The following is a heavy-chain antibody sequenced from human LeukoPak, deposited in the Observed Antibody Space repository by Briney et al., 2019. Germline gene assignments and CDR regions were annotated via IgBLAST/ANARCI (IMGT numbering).Heavy chain of an antibody. CDR2: LYYSGST. V-gene: IGHV4-59*01. CDR3: ARGITIFEIDY. D-gene: IGHD3-3*01. J-gene: IGHJ4*02. Sequence: SETLSLTCTVSGGSISGYYWSWIRQPPGKGLEWIGYLYYSGSTNHNPSLKSRVTISVDTSKNQVSLKLSSVTAADTAVYYCARGITIFEIDYWGQGTLVTVAS. CDR1: GGSISGYY.